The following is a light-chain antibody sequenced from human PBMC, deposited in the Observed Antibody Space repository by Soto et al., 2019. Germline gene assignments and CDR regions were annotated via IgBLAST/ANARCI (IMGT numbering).Light chain of an antibody. CDR2: GAS. J-gene: IGKJ3*01. CDR3: QQYGSSLRVT. CDR1: QSVSSSY. Sequence: EIVLTQSPGTLSLSPGERATLSCRASQSVSSSYLAWYQQKPGQAPRLLIYGASSRATGIPDRFSGSGSGTDFTLTICRLEPEDFAVYYCQQYGSSLRVTFGPGTTVDIK. V-gene: IGKV3-20*01.